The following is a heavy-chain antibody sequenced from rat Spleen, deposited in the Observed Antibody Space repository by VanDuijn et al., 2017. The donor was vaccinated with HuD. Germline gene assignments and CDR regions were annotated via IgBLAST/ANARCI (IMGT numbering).Heavy chain of an antibody. V-gene: IGHV2S12*01. Sequence: QVQVKESGPGLVQPSQTLSLTCTVSGFSLTSNGVSWVRQTPGKGLEWIAAISSGGSTYYNSALKSRLSISRDTSKSQVFLKMNSLQTDDTAKYFCARRNYGYNGVFYFDYWGQGVMVTVSS. CDR1: GFSLTSNG. CDR3: ARRNYGYNGVFYFDY. D-gene: IGHD1-9*01. CDR2: ISSGGST. J-gene: IGHJ2*01.